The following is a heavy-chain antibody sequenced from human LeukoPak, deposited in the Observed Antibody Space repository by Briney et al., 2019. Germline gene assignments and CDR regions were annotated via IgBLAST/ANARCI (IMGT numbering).Heavy chain of an antibody. J-gene: IGHJ4*02. CDR1: GFTFSSRDW. Sequence: PGGSLRLSCVASGFTFSSRDWMSWIRQARGKGLEWVSYISQRRESLYYADSVKGRFTISRDNVKTSLQLQMNTLTGEDTALYYCARGVENYFDSWGQGILVTVSS. CDR2: ISQRRESL. V-gene: IGHV3-48*01. CDR3: ARGVENYFDS.